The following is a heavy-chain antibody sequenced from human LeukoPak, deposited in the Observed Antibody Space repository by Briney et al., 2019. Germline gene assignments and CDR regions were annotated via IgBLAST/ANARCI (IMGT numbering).Heavy chain of an antibody. CDR2: ISYDGSNK. Sequence: GGSLRLSCAASGFTFSSYGMHWVRQAPGKRLEWVAVISYDGSNKYYADSVKGRFTISRDNSKNTLYLQMNSLRAEDTAVYYCATERGSGSNYYYGMDVWGQGTTVTVSS. CDR1: GFTFSSYG. J-gene: IGHJ6*02. D-gene: IGHD3-10*01. V-gene: IGHV3-30*03. CDR3: ATERGSGSNYYYGMDV.